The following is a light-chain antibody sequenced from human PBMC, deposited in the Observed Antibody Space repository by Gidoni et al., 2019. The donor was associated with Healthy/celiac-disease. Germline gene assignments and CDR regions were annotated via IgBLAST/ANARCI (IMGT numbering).Light chain of an antibody. CDR3: QQYNNCPWT. CDR1: QSVSRN. V-gene: IGKV3-15*01. CDR2: GAS. Sequence: EIVMTQSPATLSVSPGERATLSCSASQSVSRNLAWYQQKPGQAPRLLIYGASTRATGIPARFSGSGSGTEFTLTISSLQSEDFAVYYCQQYNNCPWTFGQGTKVEIK. J-gene: IGKJ1*01.